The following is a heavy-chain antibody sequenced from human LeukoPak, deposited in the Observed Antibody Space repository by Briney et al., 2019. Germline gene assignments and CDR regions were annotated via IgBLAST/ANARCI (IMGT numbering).Heavy chain of an antibody. Sequence: SETLSLTCTVSGGSISSYYWSWIRQPAGKGLEWIGRIYTSGSTNYNPSLKSRVTISVDTSKNQFSLKLSSVTAADTAVYYCASLGGYCGGDCYYYYMDVWGKGTTVTVSS. CDR1: GGSISSYY. CDR3: ASLGGYCGGDCYYYYMDV. CDR2: IYTSGST. J-gene: IGHJ6*03. V-gene: IGHV4-4*07. D-gene: IGHD2-21*01.